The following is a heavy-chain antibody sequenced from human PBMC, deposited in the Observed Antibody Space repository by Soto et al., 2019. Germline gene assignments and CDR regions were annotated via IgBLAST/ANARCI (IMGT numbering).Heavy chain of an antibody. V-gene: IGHV3-30*18. CDR1: GFTFSSYG. Sequence: ESGGGVVQPGRSLRLSCAASGFTFSSYGMHWVRQAPGKGLEWVAVISYDGSNKYYADSVKGRFTISRDNSKNTLYLQMNSLRAEDTAVYYCAKDRADYYDSSGYYLYWGQGTLVTVSS. J-gene: IGHJ4*02. CDR2: ISYDGSNK. CDR3: AKDRADYYDSSGYYLY. D-gene: IGHD3-22*01.